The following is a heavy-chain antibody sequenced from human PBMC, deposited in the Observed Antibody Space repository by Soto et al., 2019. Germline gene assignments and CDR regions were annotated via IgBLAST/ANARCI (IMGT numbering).Heavy chain of an antibody. CDR2: IWYDGSNK. J-gene: IGHJ4*02. Sequence: QVQLVESGGGVVQPGASLRLSCAASGFTFNSYAMHWVRQAPGKGLEWVAVIWYDGSNKFYTDPVKGRFTISRDNAEKTVYLQMNSLRAEDTAVYYCARDLSSSGYYYSLVDYWGQGTLVTVSS. V-gene: IGHV3-33*01. CDR1: GFTFNSYA. CDR3: ARDLSSSGYYYSLVDY. D-gene: IGHD3-22*01.